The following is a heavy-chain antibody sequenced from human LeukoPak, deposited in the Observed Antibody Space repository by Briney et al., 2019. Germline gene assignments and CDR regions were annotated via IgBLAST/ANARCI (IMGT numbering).Heavy chain of an antibody. CDR3: ARLYCSSTSCYIGGDGDY. CDR1: GGSISSYY. V-gene: IGHV4-59*01. J-gene: IGHJ4*02. CDR2: IYYSGST. Sequence: KPSETLSLTCTVSGGSISSYYWSWIRQPPGKGLEWIGYIYYSGSTTYNPSLKSRVTISVDTSKNQFSLKLSSVTAADTAVYYCARLYCSSTSCYIGGDGDYWGQGTLVTVSS. D-gene: IGHD2-2*02.